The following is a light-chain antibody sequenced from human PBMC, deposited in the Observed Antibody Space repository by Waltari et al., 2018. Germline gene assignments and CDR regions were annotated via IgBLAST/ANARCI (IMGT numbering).Light chain of an antibody. J-gene: IGKJ4*01. CDR3: MQALQTPLT. V-gene: IGKV2-28*01. CDR2: LGS. Sequence: DIVMTQSPLSLPVTPGEPASISCRSSQSLLHSNGYNYLDWNLQKPGQSPQPLIYLGSNRASGVPDRFSGSGSGTDFTLKISRVEAEDVGVYYCMQALQTPLTFGGGTKVEIK. CDR1: QSLLHSNGYNY.